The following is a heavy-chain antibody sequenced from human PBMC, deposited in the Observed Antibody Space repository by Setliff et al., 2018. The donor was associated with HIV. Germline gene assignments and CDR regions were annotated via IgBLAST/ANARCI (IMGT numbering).Heavy chain of an antibody. J-gene: IGHJ4*02. CDR3: ARLAGESVATIGH. CDR2: IYYSGST. Sequence: PSETLSLTCTVSGGSISSSSYYWGWIRQPPGKGLEWIGSIYYSGSTYYNPSLKSRVTISVDTSKNQFSLKLSSVTAADTAVYYCARLAGESVATIGHWGQGTLVTVSS. CDR1: GGSISSSSYY. D-gene: IGHD3-10*01. V-gene: IGHV4-39*01.